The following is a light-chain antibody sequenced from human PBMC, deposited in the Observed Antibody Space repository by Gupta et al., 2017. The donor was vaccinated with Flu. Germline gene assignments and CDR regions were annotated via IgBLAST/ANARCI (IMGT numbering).Light chain of an antibody. CDR2: QAS. Sequence: DSQMIQSPSSLSASVGDTVTLTCRASQDVSIWFAWSQQKPGRAPNLLLYQASTLESGVPARFSGRGSGTEFTLTITNLQPEDFATYYCQQYSSYSLTFGGGTNVEI. J-gene: IGKJ4*01. CDR3: QQYSSYSLT. V-gene: IGKV1-5*03. CDR1: QDVSIW.